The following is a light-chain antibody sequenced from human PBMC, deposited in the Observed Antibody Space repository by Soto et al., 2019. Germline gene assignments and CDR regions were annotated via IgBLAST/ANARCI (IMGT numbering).Light chain of an antibody. J-gene: IGKJ1*01. Sequence: DIQMTQSPSSLSASVGDRVTITCRASQGISNYLAWYQQKPEKVPKLLIYAASTLQSGVPSRFSGSGSGTDFTLGISSLQPEDVATYYCQKYNSAPWTFSQGTKVEIK. CDR2: AAS. CDR3: QKYNSAPWT. V-gene: IGKV1-27*01. CDR1: QGISNY.